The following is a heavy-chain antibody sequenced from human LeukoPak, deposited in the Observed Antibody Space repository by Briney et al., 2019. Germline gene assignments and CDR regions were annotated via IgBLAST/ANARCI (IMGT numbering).Heavy chain of an antibody. V-gene: IGHV1-18*01. CDR2: VSAYNGNT. CDR1: GYTFTSYG. Sequence: ASVKVSCKASGYTFTSYGISWVRQAPGQGLEWMGWVSAYNGNTNYAQKLQGRVTMTTDTSTSTAYMELRSLRSDDTAVYYCARDRRGGSGSYRRFDYWGQGTLVTVSS. D-gene: IGHD3-10*01. J-gene: IGHJ4*02. CDR3: ARDRRGGSGSYRRFDY.